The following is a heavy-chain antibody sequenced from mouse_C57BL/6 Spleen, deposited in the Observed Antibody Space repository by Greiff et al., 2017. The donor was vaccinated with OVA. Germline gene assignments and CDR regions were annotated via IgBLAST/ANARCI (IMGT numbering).Heavy chain of an antibody. CDR3: ARSRDGYYGYFDY. Sequence: VQLKESGPELVKPGASVKISCKASGYSFIGYYMNWVKQSPEKSLEWIGEINPSTGGTTYNQKFKAKATLTVDKSSSTAYMQLKSLTSEDSAVYYCARSRDGYYGYFDYWGQGTTLTVSS. CDR2: INPSTGGT. J-gene: IGHJ2*01. V-gene: IGHV1-42*01. D-gene: IGHD2-3*01. CDR1: GYSFIGYY.